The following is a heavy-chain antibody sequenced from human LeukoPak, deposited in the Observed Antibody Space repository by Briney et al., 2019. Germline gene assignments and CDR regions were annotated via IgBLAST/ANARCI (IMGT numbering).Heavy chain of an antibody. CDR2: INPNSGGT. CDR3: ARPTLPDYSSSWYLG. J-gene: IGHJ4*02. Sequence: ASVKVSCTASGYTFTDYYMHWVRQAPGQGVEWMGWINPNSGGTNYAQKFQDRVTMTRDTSISTAYMELSRLRSDDTAVYYCARPTLPDYSSSWYLGWGQGTLVTVSS. CDR1: GYTFTDYY. V-gene: IGHV1-2*02. D-gene: IGHD6-13*01.